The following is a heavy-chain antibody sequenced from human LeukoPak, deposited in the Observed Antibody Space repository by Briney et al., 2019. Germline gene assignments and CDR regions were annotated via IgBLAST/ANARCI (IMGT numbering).Heavy chain of an antibody. Sequence: SETLSLTCTVSSGSISNSLWSWIRQPAGKGLEWVGRIHGSGSTNYNPSLKSRVTMSIDTSKNQFSLKLSSVTAADTAVYYCARGSPYYYGSGTDWFDPWGQGTLVTVSS. J-gene: IGHJ5*02. CDR3: ARGSPYYYGSGTDWFDP. V-gene: IGHV4-4*07. CDR2: IHGSGST. CDR1: SGSISNSL. D-gene: IGHD3-10*01.